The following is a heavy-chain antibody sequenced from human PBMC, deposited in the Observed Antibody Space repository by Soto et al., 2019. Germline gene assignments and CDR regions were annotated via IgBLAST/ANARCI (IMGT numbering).Heavy chain of an antibody. CDR1: GGTFSSYA. J-gene: IGHJ6*02. CDR2: IIPIFGTA. CDR3: ARGVGGGGNYLGYYYGMDV. D-gene: IGHD2-21*02. Sequence: GASVKVSCKASGGTFSSYAISWVRQAPGQGLEWMGGIIPIFGTANYAQKFQGRVTITADESTSTAYMELSSLRAEDTAVYYCARGVGGGGNYLGYYYGMDVWGQGTTVTVSS. V-gene: IGHV1-69*13.